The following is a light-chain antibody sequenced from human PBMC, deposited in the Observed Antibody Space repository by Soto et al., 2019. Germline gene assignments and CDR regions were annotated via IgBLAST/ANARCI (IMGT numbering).Light chain of an antibody. CDR2: DAS. CDR1: QSVRSNY. Sequence: EIVLTQSPDTLSLSPGERATLSCRASQSVRSNYLAWYQQKPGQAPRFLIYDASSRATGIPDRFSGSGSGTDFTLTISGLEPEDFAVYYCQQYGSTPLTFGGGTKLDIK. J-gene: IGKJ4*01. CDR3: QQYGSTPLT. V-gene: IGKV3-20*01.